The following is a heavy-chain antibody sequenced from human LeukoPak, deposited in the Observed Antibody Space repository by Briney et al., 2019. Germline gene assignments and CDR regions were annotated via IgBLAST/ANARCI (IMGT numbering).Heavy chain of an antibody. D-gene: IGHD6-19*01. CDR3: ARGLAVAIDY. V-gene: IGHV4-4*07. CDR2: IYTSGST. CDR1: GGSISSYY. J-gene: IGHJ4*02. Sequence: SETLSLTCTVSGGSISSYYWSWIRQPAGKGLDWIGRIYTSGSTNYNPSLKSRVTMSVDTSKNQFSLELSSVTAADTAVYYCARGLAVAIDYWGQGTLVTVSS.